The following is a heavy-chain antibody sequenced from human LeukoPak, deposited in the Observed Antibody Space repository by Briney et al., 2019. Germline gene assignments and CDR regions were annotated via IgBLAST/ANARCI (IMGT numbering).Heavy chain of an antibody. CDR1: GGSIRSSSYY. V-gene: IGHV4-39*07. D-gene: IGHD3-9*01. J-gene: IGHJ4*02. Sequence: SETLSLTCTVSGGSIRSSSYYWGWIRQPPGKGLEWIGSIYYSGSTYYNPSLKSRVTISVDTSKNQFSLKLSSVTAADTAVYYCLGLIPILTGYEFDYWGQGTLVTVSS. CDR2: IYYSGST. CDR3: LGLIPILTGYEFDY.